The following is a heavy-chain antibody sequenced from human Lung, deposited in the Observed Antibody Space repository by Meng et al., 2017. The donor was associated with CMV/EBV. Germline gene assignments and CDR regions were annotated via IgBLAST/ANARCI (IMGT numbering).Heavy chain of an antibody. Sequence: SETLSPXCTAPGCPISSSSYYWGWIRQPPGRGLEWIGKINHSGNTTYNLSLKSRATISIDTSKRQFSLNLYSVTAADTAVYYCARRSPNWGLGDWGQGTLVTVSS. D-gene: IGHD7-27*01. CDR2: INHSGNT. CDR3: ARRSPNWGLGD. J-gene: IGHJ4*02. V-gene: IGHV4-39*07. CDR1: GCPISSSSYY.